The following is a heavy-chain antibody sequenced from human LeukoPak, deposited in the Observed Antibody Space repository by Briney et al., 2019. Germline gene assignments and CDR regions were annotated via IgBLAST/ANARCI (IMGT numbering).Heavy chain of an antibody. CDR2: ISGDGTTR. CDR3: TREDYYYAAGY. CDR1: GFTFSDYY. D-gene: IGHD3-10*01. J-gene: IGHJ4*02. V-gene: IGHV3-11*04. Sequence: GGSPRLSCAASGFTFSDYYMSWVRQAPGKGLEWVSYISGDGTTRYYADSVRGRFTVSRDNTKNSLFLQMNSLRAEDTAIYYCTREDYYYAAGYWGQGTLVTVSS.